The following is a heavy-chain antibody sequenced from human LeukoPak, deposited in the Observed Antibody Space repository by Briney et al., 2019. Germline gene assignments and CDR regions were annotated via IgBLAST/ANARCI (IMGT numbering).Heavy chain of an antibody. Sequence: GGSLRLSCVASGFTFNNFAMGWVRQAPGKGLEWVAFIRYDGSNKYYADSVKGRFTISRDNSKNTLYLQMNSLRAEDTAVYYCAKGKTYYYGSGSYLSHMDVWGKGTTVTISS. CDR3: AKGKTYYYGSGSYLSHMDV. CDR1: GFTFNNFA. CDR2: IRYDGSNK. J-gene: IGHJ6*03. V-gene: IGHV3-30*02. D-gene: IGHD3-10*01.